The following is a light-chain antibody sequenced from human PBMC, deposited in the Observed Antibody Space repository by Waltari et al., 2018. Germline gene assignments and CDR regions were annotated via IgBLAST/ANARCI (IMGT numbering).Light chain of an antibody. J-gene: IGKJ1*01. V-gene: IGKV3-20*01. CDR2: GAS. CDR1: QSISRY. Sequence: IKLKQSPGTLSLSPGERATLSCRASQSISRYLAWYQQKPGQAPRLLIYGASTRATGIPDRFSGSGSGTDFSLTISGLEPEDSAVYYCQHHFRLPATFGQGTKVEIK. CDR3: QHHFRLPAT.